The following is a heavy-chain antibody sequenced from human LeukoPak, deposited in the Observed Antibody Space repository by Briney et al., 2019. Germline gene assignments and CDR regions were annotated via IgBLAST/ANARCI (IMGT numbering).Heavy chain of an antibody. D-gene: IGHD1-26*01. CDR1: GFTFSSYA. J-gene: IGHJ4*02. V-gene: IGHV3-23*01. CDR3: ARGGIVGATPCPDY. Sequence: PGGSLRLSCAASGFTFSSYAMSWVRQAPGKGLEWVSAISGSGGSTYYADSVKGRFTISRDNSKNTLYLQMNSLRAEDTAVYYCARGGIVGATPCPDYWGQGTLVTVSS. CDR2: ISGSGGST.